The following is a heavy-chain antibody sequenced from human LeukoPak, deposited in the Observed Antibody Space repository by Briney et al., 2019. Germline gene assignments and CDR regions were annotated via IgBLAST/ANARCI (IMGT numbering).Heavy chain of an antibody. CDR2: ISGSGGST. Sequence: GGSLRLSCAASGFTFSSYAISWVRQAPGKGLEWVSAISGSGGSTYYADSVKGRFTISRDNSKNTLYLQMNSLRAEDTAVYYCAKSYCSSTSCSWDYYYYGMDVWGQGTTVTVSS. V-gene: IGHV3-23*01. CDR1: GFTFSSYA. J-gene: IGHJ6*02. D-gene: IGHD2-2*01. CDR3: AKSYCSSTSCSWDYYYYGMDV.